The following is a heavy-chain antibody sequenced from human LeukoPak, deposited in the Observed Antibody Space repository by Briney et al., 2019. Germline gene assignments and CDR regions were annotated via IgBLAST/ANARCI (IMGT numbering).Heavy chain of an antibody. V-gene: IGHV3-21*01. CDR2: ISSSSSYI. J-gene: IGHJ4*02. D-gene: IGHD3-16*01. CDR1: GFTFGDYA. CDR3: ARDKGDTTGVDY. Sequence: GGSLRLSCTASGFTFGDYAMSWVRQAPGEGLEWVSSISSSSSYIYYADSVKGRFTISRDNAKNSLYLQMNSLRAEDTAVYYCARDKGDTTGVDYWGQGTLVTVSS.